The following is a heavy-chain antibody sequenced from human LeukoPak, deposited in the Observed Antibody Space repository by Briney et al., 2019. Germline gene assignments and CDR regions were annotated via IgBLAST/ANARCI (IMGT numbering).Heavy chain of an antibody. V-gene: IGHV4-59*08. J-gene: IGHJ4*02. CDR1: GGSISSYY. Sequence: SETLSLTCTVSGGSISSYYWSWIRQPPGKGLEWIGYIYYSGSTNYNPSLKSRVTISVDTSKNQFSLKLSSVTAADTAVYYCARRGYYRNYYYFDYWGQGTLVTVSS. D-gene: IGHD3-22*01. CDR2: IYYSGST. CDR3: ARRGYYRNYYYFDY.